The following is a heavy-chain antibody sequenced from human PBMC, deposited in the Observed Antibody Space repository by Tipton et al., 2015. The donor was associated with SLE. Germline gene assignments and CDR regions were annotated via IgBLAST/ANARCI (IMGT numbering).Heavy chain of an antibody. CDR1: GYSISSGFY. Sequence: TLSLTCTVSGYSISSGFYWGWIRQPPGKGLEWIGSIYHSGSTNYNPSLKSRVTISVDTSKNQFSLKLSSVTAADTAVYYCASCVSEYDFWSGYSYYFDYWGQGTLVTVSS. V-gene: IGHV4-38-2*02. CDR2: IYHSGST. D-gene: IGHD3-3*01. CDR3: ASCVSEYDFWSGYSYYFDY. J-gene: IGHJ4*02.